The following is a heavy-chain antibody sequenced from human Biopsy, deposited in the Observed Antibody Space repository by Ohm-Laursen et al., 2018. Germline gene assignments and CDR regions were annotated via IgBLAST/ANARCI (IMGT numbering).Heavy chain of an antibody. CDR1: GGTFINNA. CDR2: IIPMFGTA. D-gene: IGHD1-26*01. Sequence: SVKVSCKASGGTFINNAISWVRQAPGQGLEWMGGIIPMFGTANYAQMFQGRVTISADESTSTSYMELSSLTTEDTAIYYCARGPHSGSHSCFDYWGRGTLVTVSS. V-gene: IGHV1-69*13. J-gene: IGHJ4*02. CDR3: ARGPHSGSHSCFDY.